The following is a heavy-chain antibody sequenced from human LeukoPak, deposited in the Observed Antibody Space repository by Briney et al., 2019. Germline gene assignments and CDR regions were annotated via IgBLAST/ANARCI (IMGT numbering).Heavy chain of an antibody. CDR2: IYTSGST. D-gene: IGHD3-10*01. CDR3: ARVRYYGSGERNTWFDP. J-gene: IGHJ5*02. Sequence: SETLSLTCTVSGGSISSYYWSWIRQPAGKGLEWIGRIYTSGSTNYNPSLKSRVTMSVDTSKNQFSLKLSSVTAADTAVYYCARVRYYGSGERNTWFDPWGQGTLVTVSS. V-gene: IGHV4-4*07. CDR1: GGSISSYY.